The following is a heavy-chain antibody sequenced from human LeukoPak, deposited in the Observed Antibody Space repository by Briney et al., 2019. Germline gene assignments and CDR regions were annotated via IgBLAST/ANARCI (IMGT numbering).Heavy chain of an antibody. Sequence: GGSLRLSCAASGFTFSSYSVNWVRQAPGKGLEWVSSISSSSSYIYYADSVKGRFTISRDNAKNSLYLQMNSLRAEDTAVYYCARVGRGDGTMVRGATGMDVWGQGTTVTVSS. J-gene: IGHJ6*02. D-gene: IGHD3-10*01. CDR3: ARVGRGDGTMVRGATGMDV. CDR1: GFTFSSYS. CDR2: ISSSSSYI. V-gene: IGHV3-21*01.